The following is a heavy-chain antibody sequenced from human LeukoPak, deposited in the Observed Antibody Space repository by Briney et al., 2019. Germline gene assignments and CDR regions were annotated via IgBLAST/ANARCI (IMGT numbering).Heavy chain of an antibody. CDR2: IISIFGTT. CDR3: ARDRNPSDIVVVPAAIDAGWFDP. CDR1: GGTFSSYD. J-gene: IGHJ5*02. V-gene: IGHV1-69*13. Sequence: SVKVSCKASGGTFSSYDISWVRQAPGQGLEWVGGIISIFGTTNYAQKFQGRVTITGDESKNTAYMELSSLRSEDTAVYYCARDRNPSDIVVVPAAIDAGWFDPWGQGTLVTVSS. D-gene: IGHD2-2*02.